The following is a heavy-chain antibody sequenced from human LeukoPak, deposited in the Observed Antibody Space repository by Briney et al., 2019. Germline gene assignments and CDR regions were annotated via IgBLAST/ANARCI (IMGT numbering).Heavy chain of an antibody. CDR2: ISSSSSYI. V-gene: IGHV3-21*01. J-gene: IGHJ6*03. CDR3: ARTGDVLLWFGELRSRYYMDV. CDR1: GFTVSSSD. D-gene: IGHD3-10*01. Sequence: AGGSLRLSCAASGFTVSSSDMSWVRQAPGKGLEWVSSISSSSSYIYYADSVKGRFIISRDNAKNSLYLQMNSLRAEDTAVYYCARTGDVLLWFGELRSRYYMDVWGKGTTVTISS.